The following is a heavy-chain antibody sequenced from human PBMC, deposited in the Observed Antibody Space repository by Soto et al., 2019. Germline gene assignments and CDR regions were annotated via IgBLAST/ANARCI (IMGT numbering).Heavy chain of an antibody. CDR3: ARASTVTSYGDFDY. J-gene: IGHJ4*02. CDR1: GGTFSSYA. V-gene: IGHV1-69*06. Sequence: EASVKVSCKASGGTFSSYAISWVRQAPGQGLEWMGGIIPIFGTANYAQKFQGRVTITADKSTSTAYMELSSLRSEDTAVYYCARASTVTSYGDFDYWGQGTLVTVSS. CDR2: IIPIFGTA. D-gene: IGHD4-17*01.